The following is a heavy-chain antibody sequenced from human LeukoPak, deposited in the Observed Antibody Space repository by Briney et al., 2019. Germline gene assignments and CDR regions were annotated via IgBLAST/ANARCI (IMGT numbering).Heavy chain of an antibody. CDR2: IIPIFGTA. CDR1: RGTFSSYA. Sequence: SVKVSCKASRGTFSSYAINWVRQAPGQGLEWMGGIIPIFGTANSAQKFLGRVTITADESTTTAYMDLSSLRSEDTALYFCARGGIPSAEYFQHWGQGTLVTVSS. CDR3: ARGGIPSAEYFQH. V-gene: IGHV1-69*13. J-gene: IGHJ1*01. D-gene: IGHD2-15*01.